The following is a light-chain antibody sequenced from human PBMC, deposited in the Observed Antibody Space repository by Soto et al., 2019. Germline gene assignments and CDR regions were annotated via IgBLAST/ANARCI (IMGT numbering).Light chain of an antibody. J-gene: IGKJ5*01. CDR3: QQYSDLPMT. CDR2: GAS. CDR1: QTVNNNY. V-gene: IGKV3-20*01. Sequence: EIVLTQSPGTLSLSPVARASLSGRSSQTVNNNYLAWCQQKPGQASRLLIYGASRRATGITDRFSGSASGTDFTITISRLEPEDFAVYFCQQYSDLPMTVGPVTRVEI.